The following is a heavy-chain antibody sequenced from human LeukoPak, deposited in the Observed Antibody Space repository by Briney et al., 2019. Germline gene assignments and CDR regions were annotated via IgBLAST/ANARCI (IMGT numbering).Heavy chain of an antibody. J-gene: IGHJ3*02. V-gene: IGHV3-33*01. Sequence: PGRSLRLSCAASGFTFSSYGMHWVRQAPGTGLEWVAAIWFDGSNKYYADSVKGRFTISRDNSKNTLYLQMNSLRVEDTAVYYCARVKYCSGGSCYAVFDIWGQGTMVTVSS. CDR1: GFTFSSYG. D-gene: IGHD2-15*01. CDR2: IWFDGSNK. CDR3: ARVKYCSGGSCYAVFDI.